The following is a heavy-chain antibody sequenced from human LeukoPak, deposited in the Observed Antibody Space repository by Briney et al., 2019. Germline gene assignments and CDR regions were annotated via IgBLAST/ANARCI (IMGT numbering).Heavy chain of an antibody. CDR1: GYTFTSYY. CDR3: ARGGYSWSYYYYYGMDV. CDR2: INPSGGST. J-gene: IGHJ6*02. D-gene: IGHD5-18*01. Sequence: ASVKVSCKASGYTFTSYYMHWVRQAPGQGLEWMGIINPSGGSTSYAQKFQGRVTMTRDTSTSTVYMELSSLRPEDTAVYYCARGGYSWSYYYYYGMDVWGQGTTVTVSS. V-gene: IGHV1-46*01.